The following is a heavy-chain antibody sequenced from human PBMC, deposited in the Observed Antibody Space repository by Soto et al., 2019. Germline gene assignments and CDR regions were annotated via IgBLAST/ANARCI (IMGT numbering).Heavy chain of an antibody. D-gene: IGHD1-26*01. CDR3: ARAIVGATSIHAFDI. CDR1: GGTFSSYA. J-gene: IGHJ3*02. Sequence: QVQLVQSGAEVKKPGASVKVSCKASGGTFSSYAISWVRQSPGQGLEWRGGIIPIFGTANYAQKFQGRVTSTADEPTSTAYLEVSRLRSEETAVYYCARAIVGATSIHAFDIWGKGT. V-gene: IGHV1-69*01. CDR2: IIPIFGTA.